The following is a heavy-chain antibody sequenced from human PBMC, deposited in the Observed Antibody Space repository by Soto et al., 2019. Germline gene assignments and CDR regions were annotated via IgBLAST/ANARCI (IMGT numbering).Heavy chain of an antibody. Sequence: GGSLRLSCTASGFTFGDYAMSGVRQAPGKGLEWVGFIRSKAYGGPTEYAASVKGRFTISRDDSKSIAYLQMNSLKTEDTAVYYCTRDPTPSIPGTTSFDYWGQGTLVTASS. CDR1: GFTFGDYA. V-gene: IGHV3-49*04. CDR3: TRDPTPSIPGTTSFDY. J-gene: IGHJ4*02. CDR2: IRSKAYGGPT. D-gene: IGHD1-7*01.